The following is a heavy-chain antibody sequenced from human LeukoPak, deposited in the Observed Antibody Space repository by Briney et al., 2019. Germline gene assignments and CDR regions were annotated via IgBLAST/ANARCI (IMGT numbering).Heavy chain of an antibody. CDR2: IYTSGST. CDR3: AGASLYNKSWCFHY. CDR1: GGSISSGSYY. V-gene: IGHV4-61*02. J-gene: IGHJ4*02. D-gene: IGHD1-14*01. Sequence: SQTLSLTCTVSGGSISSGSYYWSWIRQPAGKGLEWIGRIYTSGSTNYNPSLKSRVAISVDESKIQFSLKVNSVTAADTAVYYCAGASLYNKSWCFHYWGQGTLVTVSS.